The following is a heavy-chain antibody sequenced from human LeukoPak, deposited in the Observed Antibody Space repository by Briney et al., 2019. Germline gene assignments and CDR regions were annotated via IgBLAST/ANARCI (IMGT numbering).Heavy chain of an antibody. Sequence: PGGSLRLSCAASGFTVSSNYMSWVRQAPGKGLEWVSVIYSGGSTYYADSVKGRFTISRDNSKNTLYLQMNSLRAEDTAVYYCARTWFGKSHNWFDPWGQGTLVTVSS. J-gene: IGHJ5*02. CDR3: ARTWFGKSHNWFDP. V-gene: IGHV3-53*01. CDR1: GFTVSSNY. CDR2: IYSGGST. D-gene: IGHD3-10*01.